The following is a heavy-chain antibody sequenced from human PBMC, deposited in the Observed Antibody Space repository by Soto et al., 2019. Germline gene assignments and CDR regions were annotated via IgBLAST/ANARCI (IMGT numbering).Heavy chain of an antibody. CDR3: ARGWELADPAAFDI. CDR1: GGTFSSYA. J-gene: IGHJ3*02. D-gene: IGHD1-26*01. Sequence: QVQLVQSGAEVKKPGSSVKVSCKASGGTFSSYAISWVRQAPGQGLEWMGGIIPIFGTANYAQKFRGRVRITAHESMSPAYKELSSLRPEDTAVYYCARGWELADPAAFDILGQGTMVTVSS. V-gene: IGHV1-69*01. CDR2: IIPIFGTA.